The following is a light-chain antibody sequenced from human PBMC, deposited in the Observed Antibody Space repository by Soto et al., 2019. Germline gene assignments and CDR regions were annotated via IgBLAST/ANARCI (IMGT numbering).Light chain of an antibody. CDR1: RSISDW. CDR3: QQYESHSPWT. Sequence: DIQMTQSPSTLSPSVGDRVTITCRASRSISDWLAWYQQKPGKAPKLLIFDASSLKSGVPSRFSGSGSGTEFTLTISNLQPDDFATYYCQQYESHSPWTFGQGTKVDIK. J-gene: IGKJ1*01. V-gene: IGKV1-5*01. CDR2: DAS.